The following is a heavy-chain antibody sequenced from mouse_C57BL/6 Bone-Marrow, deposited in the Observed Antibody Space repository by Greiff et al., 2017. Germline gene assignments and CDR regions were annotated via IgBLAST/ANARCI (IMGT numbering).Heavy chain of an antibody. V-gene: IGHV1-52*01. CDR2: IDPSDSET. J-gene: IGHJ2*01. Sequence: QVQLQQPGAELVRPGSSVKLSCKASGYTFTSSWMHWVKQRPIQGLEWIGNIDPSDSETHYNQKFKDKATLTVDKSSSTAYMQLSSLTSEDSAVYYCARRYYGLDYWGQGTTLTVSS. D-gene: IGHD1-1*01. CDR1: GYTFTSSW. CDR3: ARRYYGLDY.